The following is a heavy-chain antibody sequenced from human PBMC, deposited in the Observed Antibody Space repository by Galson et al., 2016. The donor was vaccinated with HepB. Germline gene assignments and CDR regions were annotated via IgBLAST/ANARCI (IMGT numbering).Heavy chain of an antibody. CDR1: GGSVTASPYY. J-gene: IGHJ3*02. V-gene: IGHV4-39*01. CDR2: LSYSGSA. Sequence: SETLSLTCTVSGGSVTASPYYHAWIRQPPGKGLEWIGTLSYSGSAYYNPSLKSHFTISMGASRNQFSLQLTSVTAADTAVYYCVRLFASGRKYDAFDIWGQGTVVTVSS. D-gene: IGHD3-10*01. CDR3: VRLFASGRKYDAFDI.